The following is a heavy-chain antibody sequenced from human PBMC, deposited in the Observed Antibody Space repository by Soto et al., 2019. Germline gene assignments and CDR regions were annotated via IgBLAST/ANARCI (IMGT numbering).Heavy chain of an antibody. D-gene: IGHD3-16*01. CDR1: GYTFTSYG. CDR2: ISAYNGNT. CDR3: ARDGLRTLDYYYYGMDV. Sequence: QVQLVQSGAEVKKPGASVKVSCKASGYTFTSYGISWVRQAPGQGLEWMGWISAYNGNTNYAQKLQGRVTMTTDTSTSTAYMEMRSLRSDDTAVYYCARDGLRTLDYYYYGMDVWGQGTTVTVSS. V-gene: IGHV1-18*01. J-gene: IGHJ6*02.